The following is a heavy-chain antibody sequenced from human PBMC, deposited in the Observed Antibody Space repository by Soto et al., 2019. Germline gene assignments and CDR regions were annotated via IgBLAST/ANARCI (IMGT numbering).Heavy chain of an antibody. J-gene: IGHJ5*02. V-gene: IGHV1-18*01. Sequence: QVQLVQSGAEVKKPGASVKVSCKASGYPFDLYGINWVRQAPGQRLEWMGWISAYNGQTDYAQNFQGRVTMATDTSTNTAYMELRNSRSDDTAGYYCARDPHEFWSSYFFDPWGSGTLVTVSS. CDR3: ARDPHEFWSSYFFDP. CDR2: ISAYNGQT. D-gene: IGHD3-3*01. CDR1: GYPFDLYG.